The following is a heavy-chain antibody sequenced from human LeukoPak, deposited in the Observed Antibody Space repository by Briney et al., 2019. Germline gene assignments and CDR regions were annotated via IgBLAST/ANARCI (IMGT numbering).Heavy chain of an antibody. Sequence: PSETLSLTCTVSGGSVSSSSYYWGWIRQPPGKGLEWIAYIHYTGRTNYNPSLKSRVTISVDTSNNQFSLKLNSVTAADTAVYYCARILDSGLADYWGQGTLVTVSS. CDR3: ARILDSGLADY. J-gene: IGHJ4*02. CDR2: IHYTGRT. V-gene: IGHV4-61*01. D-gene: IGHD3-22*01. CDR1: GGSVSSSSYY.